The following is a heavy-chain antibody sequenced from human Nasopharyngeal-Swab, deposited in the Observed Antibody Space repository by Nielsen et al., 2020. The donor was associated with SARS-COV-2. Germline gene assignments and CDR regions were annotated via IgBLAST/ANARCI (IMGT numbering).Heavy chain of an antibody. J-gene: IGHJ3*02. CDR3: ARDTAVHAFDI. CDR2: ISPSGDNT. CDR1: GYTFTSYY. D-gene: IGHD5-18*01. V-gene: IGHV1-46*01. Sequence: ASVKVSCKASGYTFTSYYMHWVRQAPGQGPEWMGIISPSGDNTIYAQNFQGRVTMTRDTSTSTVYMQLSSLRSEDTAVYYCARDTAVHAFDIWGQGTMVTVSS.